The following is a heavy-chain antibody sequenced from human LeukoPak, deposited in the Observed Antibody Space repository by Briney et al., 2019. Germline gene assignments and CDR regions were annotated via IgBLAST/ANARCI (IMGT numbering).Heavy chain of an antibody. Sequence: SQTLSLTCAVSGGSIGSGGFSWSWIRLPPGKGLECIGYIYHSGITYYNPSLKGRVTISIDRSKNQFSLTLSSVAAADTAVYYCARGSGFYYGSGSPPTAVDVWGQGTTVTVSS. CDR1: GGSIGSGGFS. J-gene: IGHJ6*02. V-gene: IGHV4-30-2*01. CDR3: ARGSGFYYGSGSPPTAVDV. D-gene: IGHD3-10*01. CDR2: IYHSGIT.